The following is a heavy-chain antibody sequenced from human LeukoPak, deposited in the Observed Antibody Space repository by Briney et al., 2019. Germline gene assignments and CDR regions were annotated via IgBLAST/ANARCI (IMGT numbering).Heavy chain of an antibody. CDR1: GFTFSSYA. Sequence: GGSLRLSCAASGFTFSSYAMSWGRQAPGKGLEWVSAISGSGGSTYYADSVKGRFTISRDNSKNTLYLQMNSLRAEDTAVYYCAKDSPESYYYDSSGYRYFDYWGQGTLVTVSS. J-gene: IGHJ4*02. V-gene: IGHV3-23*01. CDR2: ISGSGGST. D-gene: IGHD3-22*01. CDR3: AKDSPESYYYDSSGYRYFDY.